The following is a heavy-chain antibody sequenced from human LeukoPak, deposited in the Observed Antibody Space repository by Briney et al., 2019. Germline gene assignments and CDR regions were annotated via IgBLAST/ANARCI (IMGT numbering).Heavy chain of an antibody. D-gene: IGHD6-19*01. CDR1: GFTFSSYA. Sequence: GGSLRLSCAASGFTFSSYAMSWVRQAPGKGLEWVSAVSGSGGSTYYADSVKGRFTISRDNSKNTLYLQMNSLRAEETAVYYCATGIAVAGDAFDIWGQGTMVTVSS. CDR2: VSGSGGST. V-gene: IGHV3-23*01. CDR3: ATGIAVAGDAFDI. J-gene: IGHJ3*02.